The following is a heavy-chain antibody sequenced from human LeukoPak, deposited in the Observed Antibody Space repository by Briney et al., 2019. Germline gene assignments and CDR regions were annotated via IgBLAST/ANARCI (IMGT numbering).Heavy chain of an antibody. Sequence: GGSLRLSCAASGFTFSSYWMHWVRQAPGKGLVWVSRINSDGSSTSYADSVRGRFSISRDNAKNSLYLQMNSLRAEDTAVYYCAELGITMIGGVWGKGTTVTISS. J-gene: IGHJ6*04. CDR2: INSDGSST. CDR3: AELGITMIGGV. V-gene: IGHV3-74*01. D-gene: IGHD3-10*02. CDR1: GFTFSSYW.